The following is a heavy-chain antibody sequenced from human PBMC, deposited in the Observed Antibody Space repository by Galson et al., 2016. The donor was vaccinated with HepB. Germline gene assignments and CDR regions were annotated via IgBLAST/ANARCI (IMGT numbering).Heavy chain of an antibody. J-gene: IGHJ6*02. CDR1: GFIFSSSA. CDR3: ARDSGSNRRDRYYGLGV. V-gene: IGHV3-30*04. CDR2: ISYDGSDT. D-gene: IGHD3-16*02. Sequence: SLRLSCAASGFIFSSSAMHWVRQAPGKGLEWVAVISYDGSDTYYADSVKGRFTISRDNSKNTLYLQINRLRAEDTAVYYCARDSGSNRRDRYYGLGVWGQGTTVTASS.